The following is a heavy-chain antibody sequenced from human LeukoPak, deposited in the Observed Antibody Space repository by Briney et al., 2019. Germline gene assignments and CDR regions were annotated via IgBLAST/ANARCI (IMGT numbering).Heavy chain of an antibody. J-gene: IGHJ4*02. CDR3: AKDPMIVVKYFDY. CDR1: GFTFSSYA. Sequence: PGGPLRLSCAASGFTFSSYAMSWVRQAPGKGLERVSAISGSGGSTYYADSVKGRFTISRDNSKNTLYLQMNSLRAEDTAVYYCAKDPMIVVKYFDYWGQGTLVTVSS. D-gene: IGHD3-22*01. CDR2: ISGSGGST. V-gene: IGHV3-23*01.